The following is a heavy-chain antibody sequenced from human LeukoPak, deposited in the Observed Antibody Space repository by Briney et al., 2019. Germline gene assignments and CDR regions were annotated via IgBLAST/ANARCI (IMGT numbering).Heavy chain of an antibody. V-gene: IGHV4-59*01. CDR3: ARDALGTVTLDY. D-gene: IGHD4-11*01. CDR2: IYYSGST. J-gene: IGHJ4*02. CDR1: GGSISSYY. Sequence: SETLSLTCTVSGGSISSYYWSWIRQPPGKGLEWIGYIYYSGSTNYNPSLKSRVTISVDTSKNQISLKLSSVTAADTAVYYCARDALGTVTLDYWGQGTLVTVSS.